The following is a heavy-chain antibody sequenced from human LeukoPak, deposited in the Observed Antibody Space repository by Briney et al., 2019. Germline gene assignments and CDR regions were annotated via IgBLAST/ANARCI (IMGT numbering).Heavy chain of an antibody. CDR1: GFSISNFW. CDR3: ARDWPGVCSGGGCPVDF. D-gene: IGHD2-15*01. J-gene: IGHJ4*02. V-gene: IGHV3-7*01. CDR2: IKQDGSEK. Sequence: GGSLRLSCAASGFSISNFWMTWVRQAPGKGLEWVANIKQDGSEKYYVDSVKGRFTISRDNAKNSLYLQMNSLRAEDTAVYYCARDWPGVCSGGGCPVDFWGQGTLVTVSS.